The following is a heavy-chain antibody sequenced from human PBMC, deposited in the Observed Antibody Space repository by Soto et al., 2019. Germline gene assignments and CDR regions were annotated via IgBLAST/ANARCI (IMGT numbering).Heavy chain of an antibody. CDR2: ISYDGSNK. CDR1: GFTFNTYW. J-gene: IGHJ4*02. Sequence: GGSLRLSCVASGFTFNTYWMGWVRQAPGKGLEWVAVISYDGSNKYYADSVKGRFTISRDNSKNTLYLQMNSLRAEDTAVYYCARKSSEYCYGRGYYFDYWGQGTLVTVSS. V-gene: IGHV3-30-3*01. CDR3: ARKSSEYCYGRGYYFDY. D-gene: IGHD5-18*01.